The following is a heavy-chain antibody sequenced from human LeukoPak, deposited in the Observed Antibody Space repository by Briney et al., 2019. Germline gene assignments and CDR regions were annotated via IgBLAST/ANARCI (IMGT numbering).Heavy chain of an antibody. Sequence: GGSLRLSCAASGFTFSSYSMNWVRQAPGKGLEWVAYISSSGTYIYYTDSVKGRFTISRDNAENSLYLQMNSLRADDTAVYYCARAYYYDSSGYVDYWGQGALVTVSS. CDR2: ISSSGTYI. CDR1: GFTFSSYS. J-gene: IGHJ4*02. CDR3: ARAYYYDSSGYVDY. V-gene: IGHV3-21*01. D-gene: IGHD3-22*01.